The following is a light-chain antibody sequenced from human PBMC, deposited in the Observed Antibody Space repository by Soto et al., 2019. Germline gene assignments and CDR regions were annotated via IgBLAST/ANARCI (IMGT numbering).Light chain of an antibody. Sequence: DIQMTQSPSSLSASVGDRVTITCQASQNINNYLNWYQQKPGRAPKLLIYDASNLEAGVPSRFRGSGSGTDFTFTISRLQPEDFAVYYCQQFSSYPLTCGGGTKVDI. CDR3: QQFSSYPLT. V-gene: IGKV1-33*01. J-gene: IGKJ4*02. CDR1: QNINNY. CDR2: DAS.